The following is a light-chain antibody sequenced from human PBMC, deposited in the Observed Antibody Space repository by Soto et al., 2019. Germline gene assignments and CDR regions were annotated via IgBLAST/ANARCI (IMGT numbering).Light chain of an antibody. CDR3: LQDYNYPYT. CDR1: QDITND. Sequence: AIQMTQSPSSQSASVGDRVTITCRASQDITNDLGWYQQKPGKAPKLLIYSASSLQSGVPSRFSGSGSGTDFTLTISSLQPEDFATYYCLQDYNYPYTFGQGTKLEIK. CDR2: SAS. V-gene: IGKV1-6*01. J-gene: IGKJ2*01.